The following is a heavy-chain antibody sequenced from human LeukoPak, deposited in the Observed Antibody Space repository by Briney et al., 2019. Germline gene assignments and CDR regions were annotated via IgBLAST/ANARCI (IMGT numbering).Heavy chain of an antibody. V-gene: IGHV4-39*01. CDR1: GGSISSSSYY. Sequence: SETLSLTCTVSGGSISSSSYYWGWIRQPPGKGLEWIGSIYYSGSTYYNPSLKSRVTISVDTSKNQFSLKLSSVTAADTAVYYCARSSTSCYLDCDYWGQGTLVTVSS. CDR3: ARSSTSCYLDCDY. D-gene: IGHD2-2*01. CDR2: IYYSGST. J-gene: IGHJ4*02.